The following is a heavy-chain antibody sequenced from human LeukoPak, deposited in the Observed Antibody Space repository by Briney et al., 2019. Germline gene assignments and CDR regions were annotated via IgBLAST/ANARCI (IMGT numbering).Heavy chain of an antibody. CDR2: INPSGGST. J-gene: IGHJ3*02. CDR3: ARDGPYYYDRSGYYYSIMSAFDI. Sequence: ASVKVSCKASGYTFTSYGISWVRQAPGQGLEWMGLINPSGGSTSYAQKFQGRVTMTRDTSTSTVYMELSSLRSEDTAVYYCARDGPYYYDRSGYYYSIMSAFDIWGQGTMVTVSS. V-gene: IGHV1-46*01. D-gene: IGHD3-22*01. CDR1: GYTFTSYG.